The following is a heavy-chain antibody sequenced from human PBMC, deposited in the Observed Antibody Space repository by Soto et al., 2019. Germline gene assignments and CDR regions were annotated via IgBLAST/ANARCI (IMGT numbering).Heavy chain of an antibody. J-gene: IGHJ6*02. V-gene: IGHV3-48*02. Sequence: PGGSLRLSCAASGCTFSRYSMNWVRQAPGKGLEWVSHISGSSSTIYYTDSVKGRFTVSRDNAKNSLYLQMNSLRDEDTAVYFCAKTSLRVYYYGMDVWGQGTTVTVSS. CDR2: ISGSSSTI. CDR1: GCTFSRYS. CDR3: AKTSLRVYYYGMDV.